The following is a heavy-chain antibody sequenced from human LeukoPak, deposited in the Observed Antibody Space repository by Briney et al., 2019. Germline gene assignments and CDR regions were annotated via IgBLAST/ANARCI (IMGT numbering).Heavy chain of an antibody. CDR1: GGSISSYY. CDR3: ARGHKGLEV. V-gene: IGHV4-59*01. Sequence: SETLSLTCTVSGGSISSYYWSWIRQPPGKGLEWIGYIYYSGSTNYNPSLMSRVTISVDSSKNQFSLGLSSVTAADTAVYFCARGHKGLEVWGQGATVTVSS. J-gene: IGHJ6*02. CDR2: IYYSGST.